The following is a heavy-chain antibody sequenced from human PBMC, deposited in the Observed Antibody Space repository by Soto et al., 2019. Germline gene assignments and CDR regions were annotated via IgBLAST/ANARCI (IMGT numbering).Heavy chain of an antibody. V-gene: IGHV3-48*03. CDR1: GFTFSRYE. Sequence: GSLRLSCAASGFTFSRYEMTWVRQAPGKGLEWISYISTSGSTIYYADSVKGRFTISRDNAKNSLYLQMNSLRAEDTAVHYCTRELAPAGSFDYWSQGTLVTVSS. J-gene: IGHJ4*02. D-gene: IGHD6-13*01. CDR2: ISTSGSTI. CDR3: TRELAPAGSFDY.